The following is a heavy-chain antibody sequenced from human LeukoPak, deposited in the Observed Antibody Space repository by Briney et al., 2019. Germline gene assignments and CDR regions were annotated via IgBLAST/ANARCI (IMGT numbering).Heavy chain of an antibody. CDR2: ISVASNT. V-gene: IGHV3-23*01. Sequence: GGSLRLSCAASGLAFSSYAMSWVRQAPGKGLEWVPTISVASNTFYADSVKGRFTISRDNSRNTVYLQMTSLRADDTAVYYCADYGVSGVRNNFYWGQGTLVTVSS. D-gene: IGHD3-3*01. CDR3: ADYGVSGVRNNFY. CDR1: GLAFSSYA. J-gene: IGHJ4*02.